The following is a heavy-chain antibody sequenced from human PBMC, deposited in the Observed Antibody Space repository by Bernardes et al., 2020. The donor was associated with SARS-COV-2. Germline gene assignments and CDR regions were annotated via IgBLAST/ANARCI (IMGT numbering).Heavy chain of an antibody. CDR1: GGSLSGYY. D-gene: IGHD1-20*01. J-gene: IGHJ4*02. V-gene: IGHV4-34*01. CDR2: INHRGDA. CDR3: WKGGPYKWSNNLA. Sequence: SETLSLTCVVHGGSLSGYYWTWVRLLSGKGLEWVGEINHRGDAVYNPSLKSRVTMSVDTSKNQFSLKLKSVTAADAAVYYCWKGGPYKWSNNLAWGQGTQVTVSS.